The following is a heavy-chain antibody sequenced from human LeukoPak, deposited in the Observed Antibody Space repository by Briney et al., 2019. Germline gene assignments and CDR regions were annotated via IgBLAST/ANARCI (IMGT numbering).Heavy chain of an antibody. CDR1: GGSISSYH. CDR2: LYTSGGT. Sequence: SETLSLTCTVSGGSISSYHWSWLRQPAGKGLEWIGRLYTSGGTNYNPSLKSRVIMSVDTSKSQFSLELNSVTAADTAVDYCARSGSYANDAFHIWGQGTMVTVSS. J-gene: IGHJ3*02. V-gene: IGHV4-4*07. CDR3: ARSGSYANDAFHI. D-gene: IGHD1-26*01.